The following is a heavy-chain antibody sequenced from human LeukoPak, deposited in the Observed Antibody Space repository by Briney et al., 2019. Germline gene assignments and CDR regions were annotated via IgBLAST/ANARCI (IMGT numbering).Heavy chain of an antibody. CDR2: ISHDGSNK. Sequence: LPGRSLRLSCAASGFTFSSYGMHWVRQAPGKGLEWVAVISHDGSNKYYVDSVKGRFTISRDNSKNTLYLQMNSLRPEDTAVYYCAKDRGEQWLVTSFDYWGQGTLVTVSS. CDR1: GFTFSSYG. V-gene: IGHV3-30*18. J-gene: IGHJ4*02. D-gene: IGHD6-19*01. CDR3: AKDRGEQWLVTSFDY.